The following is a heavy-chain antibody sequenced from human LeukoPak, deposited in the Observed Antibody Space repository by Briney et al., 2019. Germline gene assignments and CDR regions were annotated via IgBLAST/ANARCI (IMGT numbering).Heavy chain of an antibody. D-gene: IGHD1-26*01. CDR2: IYSEGST. Sequence: GGSLTFYCAASGFTGSSNYMSGRRQAPGKGLEWVAVIYSEGSTYYADSVKGRFTISRHNSRNTLYLQMTSLIAEDTAMYYCASRSGSYHIHAFDIWGQGTVVTVSS. CDR1: GFTGSSNY. J-gene: IGHJ3*02. CDR3: ASRSGSYHIHAFDI. V-gene: IGHV3-53*01.